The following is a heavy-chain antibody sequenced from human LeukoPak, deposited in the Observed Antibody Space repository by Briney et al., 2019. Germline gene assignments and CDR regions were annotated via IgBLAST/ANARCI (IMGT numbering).Heavy chain of an antibody. CDR2: ISGSGAGT. CDR1: GFTSSSYA. CDR3: AKCYDSSGYCDFDY. J-gene: IGHJ4*02. D-gene: IGHD3-22*01. Sequence: GGSLRLSCAASGFTSSSYAMSWVRQAPGKGLECVSGISGSGAGTYYADSVKGRYTISRDNSKNTLYLQMNSLRAEDTALYYCAKCYDSSGYCDFDYWGQGTLVTVSS. V-gene: IGHV3-23*01.